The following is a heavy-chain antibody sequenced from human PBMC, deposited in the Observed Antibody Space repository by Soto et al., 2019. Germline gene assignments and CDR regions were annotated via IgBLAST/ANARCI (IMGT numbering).Heavy chain of an antibody. CDR2: ISSNGGST. CDR1: GFTFSSYA. Sequence: SLRLSCAASGFTFSSYAMHWVRQAPGKGLEYVSAISSNGGSTYYANSVKGRFTISRDNSKNTLYLQMGSLRAEDMAVYYCARDYYSNRPYYYYYYMDVWGKGTTVTVSS. D-gene: IGHD4-4*01. J-gene: IGHJ6*03. V-gene: IGHV3-64*01. CDR3: ARDYYSNRPYYYYYYMDV.